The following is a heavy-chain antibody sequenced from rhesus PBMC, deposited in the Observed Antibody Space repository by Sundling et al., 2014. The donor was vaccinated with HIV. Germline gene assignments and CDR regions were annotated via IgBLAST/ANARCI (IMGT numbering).Heavy chain of an antibody. Sequence: EVQLVESGGGLVQPGGSLRLSCAASGFTFETYAMSWVRQVPGKGLEWLCRINWNGQTIDYADSVKGRFTISRDNAKNSLFLQMDRLRTEDTAVYYCGRPGIEFKLDYWGQGVLVTVSS. CDR3: GRPGIEFKLDY. CDR1: GFTFETYA. J-gene: IGHJ4*01. CDR2: INWNGQTI. V-gene: IGHV3-134*01. D-gene: IGHD4-23*01.